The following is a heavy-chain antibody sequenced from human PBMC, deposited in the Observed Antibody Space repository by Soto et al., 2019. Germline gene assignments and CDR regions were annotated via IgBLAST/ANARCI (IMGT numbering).Heavy chain of an antibody. CDR2: ISGSGGST. CDR3: AKDQYYDSSGYYNDAFDI. J-gene: IGHJ3*02. V-gene: IGHV3-23*01. CDR1: GFTFSSYA. Sequence: GGSLRLSCAASGFTFSSYAMSWVRQAPGKGLEWVSAISGSGGSTYYADSVKGRFTISRDNSKNTLYLQMNSPRAEDTAVYYCAKDQYYDSSGYYNDAFDIWGHGTMVTVS. D-gene: IGHD3-22*01.